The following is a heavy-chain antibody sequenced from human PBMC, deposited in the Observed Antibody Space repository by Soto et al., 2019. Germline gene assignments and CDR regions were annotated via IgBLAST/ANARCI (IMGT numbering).Heavy chain of an antibody. CDR1: GDSVSSNSAA. V-gene: IGHV6-1*01. CDR2: TYYRSEWYH. D-gene: IGHD6-19*01. J-gene: IGHJ5*02. CDR3: AYGWSLDP. Sequence: SQTLSLTCAISGDSVSSNSAAWNWLRQSPSRGLEWLGRTYYRSEWYHDYAVSVKSRITINPDTSKNQFSLQLNSVTPEDTAVNYCAYGWSLDPWGQGTLVTVSS.